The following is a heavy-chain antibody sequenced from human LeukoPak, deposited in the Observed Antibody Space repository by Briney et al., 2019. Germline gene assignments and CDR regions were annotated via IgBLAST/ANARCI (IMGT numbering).Heavy chain of an antibody. J-gene: IGHJ4*02. CDR2: IYHSGST. D-gene: IGHD1-26*01. CDR1: GYSISSDYY. Sequence: SSETLSLTCTVSGYSISSDYYWGWIRQPPGKGLEWIGSIYHSGSTYYKPSLKRRVTISVDTSKNQFSLRLRSVTAADTAVYYCARGKSRGSHIDYWGQGTLVTVSS. CDR3: ARGKSRGSHIDY. V-gene: IGHV4-38-2*02.